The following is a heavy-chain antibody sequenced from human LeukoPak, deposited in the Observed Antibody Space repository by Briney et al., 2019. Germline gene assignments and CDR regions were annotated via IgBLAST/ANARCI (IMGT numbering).Heavy chain of an antibody. Sequence: PGRSLRLSCAASGFTFSSYGMHWVRQAPGKGLEWVAVISYDGSNKYYADSVKGRFTISRDNSKNTLYLQMNSLRAEDTAVYYCAKDFSAAADFDYWGQGTLVTVSS. J-gene: IGHJ4*02. V-gene: IGHV3-30*18. CDR1: GFTFSSYG. CDR2: ISYDGSNK. D-gene: IGHD6-13*01. CDR3: AKDFSAAADFDY.